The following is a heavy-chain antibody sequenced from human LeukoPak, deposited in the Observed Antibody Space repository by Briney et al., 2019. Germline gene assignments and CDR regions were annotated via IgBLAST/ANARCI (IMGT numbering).Heavy chain of an antibody. CDR3: ARDRTGYFDY. J-gene: IGHJ4*02. CDR1: GYSISSTNW. D-gene: IGHD4-17*01. V-gene: IGHV4-28*03. CDR2: IYYSGST. Sequence: PSDTLSLTCAVSGYSISSTNWWGWIRQPPGKGLEWIGYIYYSGSTYYNPSLKSRVTISVDTSKNQFSLKLSSVTAADTAVYYCARDRTGYFDYWGQGTLVTVSS.